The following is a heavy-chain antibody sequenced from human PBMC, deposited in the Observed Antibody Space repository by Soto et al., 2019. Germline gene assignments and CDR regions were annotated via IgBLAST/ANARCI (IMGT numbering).Heavy chain of an antibody. CDR1: GYTFTKYG. Sequence: QVQLVQSGAEGKKPGASVKVSCKASGYTFTKYGITWWRQAPGHGLEWLGWISGYNGNTHFAQRLQGRVNMTADTSTSTAYMEVTSLRPDDTAIYYCARVAALIPIFHGLDAWGQGTTVTVSS. D-gene: IGHD3-3*01. J-gene: IGHJ6*02. V-gene: IGHV1-18*01. CDR2: ISGYNGNT. CDR3: ARVAALIPIFHGLDA.